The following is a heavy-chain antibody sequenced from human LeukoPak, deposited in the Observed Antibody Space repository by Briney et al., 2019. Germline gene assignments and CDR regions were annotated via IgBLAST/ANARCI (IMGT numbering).Heavy chain of an antibody. D-gene: IGHD1-1*01. V-gene: IGHV1-2*02. CDR1: GYTFTGYY. CDR2: INPNSGGT. J-gene: IGHJ4*02. Sequence: GASVKVSCKASGYTFTGYYMRWVRQAPGQGLEWMGWINPNSGGTNYAQKFQGRVTMTRDTSISTAYMELSRLRSDDTAVYYCARGRSSKSTTQLTWGQGTLVTVSS. CDR3: ARGRSSKSTTQLT.